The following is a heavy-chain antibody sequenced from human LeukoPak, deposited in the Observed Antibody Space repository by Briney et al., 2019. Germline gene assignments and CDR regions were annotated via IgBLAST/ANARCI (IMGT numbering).Heavy chain of an antibody. CDR1: GGSISSYY. Sequence: LPETLSLTCTVSGGSISSYYWSWIRQPAGKGLEWIGRIYTSGSTNYNPSLKSRVTMSVDTSKNQFSLKLSSVTAADTAVYYCARDGYYYDSSGYYRFDYWGQGTLVTVSS. J-gene: IGHJ4*02. CDR3: ARDGYYYDSSGYYRFDY. CDR2: IYTSGST. V-gene: IGHV4-4*07. D-gene: IGHD3-22*01.